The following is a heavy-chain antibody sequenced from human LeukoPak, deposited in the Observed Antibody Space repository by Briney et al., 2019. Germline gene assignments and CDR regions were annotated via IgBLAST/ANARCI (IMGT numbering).Heavy chain of an antibody. CDR1: GFTFGDYY. V-gene: IGHV3-11*01. CDR2: ISSRSGSSI. CDR3: AKAYIKHEVYDILTGHYFDY. Sequence: PGGSLRLSCSASGFTFGDYYMTWIRQAPGKGLEWVSYISSRSGSSIYYGDSVKGRFTVSRDNAKNSLYLQMNSLRAEDTAVYYCAKAYIKHEVYDILTGHYFDYWGQGTLVTVSS. J-gene: IGHJ4*02. D-gene: IGHD3-9*01.